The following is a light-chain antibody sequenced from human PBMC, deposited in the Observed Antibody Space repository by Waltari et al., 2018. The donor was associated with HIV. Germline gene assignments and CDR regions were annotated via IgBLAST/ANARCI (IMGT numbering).Light chain of an antibody. V-gene: IGLV2-8*01. Sequence: QSALTQPPSASGSPGQSVTISCPGTSSDLGAYNYVPWYQQHPDNAPKLMIYDVSKRPSGVPDRFSGSKSGNTASLTVSGLQTEDEADYYCSSYAGSNNPYVFGTGTKVTVL. CDR2: DVS. J-gene: IGLJ1*01. CDR1: SSDLGAYNY. CDR3: SSYAGSNNPYV.